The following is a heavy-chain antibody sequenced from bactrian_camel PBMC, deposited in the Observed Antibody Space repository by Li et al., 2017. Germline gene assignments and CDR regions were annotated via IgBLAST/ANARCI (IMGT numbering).Heavy chain of an antibody. Sequence: HVQLVESGGGSAQAGGSLTLSCTYSSENTYTGSRNCMAWFRQAPGKERERVATFDSDGTTSYADSVKGRFTISRDNAKNTLYLQMNSLKPEDTAMYYCATEVRFSGRCRYLRQSAFDYWGQGTQVTVS. V-gene: IGHV3S53*01. J-gene: IGHJ4*01. CDR1: ENTYTGSRNC. D-gene: IGHD7*01. CDR3: ATEVRFSGRCRYLRQSAFDY. CDR2: FDSDGTT.